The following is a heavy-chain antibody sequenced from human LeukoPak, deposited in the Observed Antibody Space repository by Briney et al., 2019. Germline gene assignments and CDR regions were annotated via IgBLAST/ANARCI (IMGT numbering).Heavy chain of an antibody. V-gene: IGHV1-69*05. CDR2: IISIFGTA. Sequence: SVKVSCKASGGTSSSYAISWVRHAPGQGLEWMGRIISIFGTANYAQKCQGRVTITTDKATSTAYMEMSSLRSEDTAVYYCGPRYYGSGADYWGQGTLVTVSS. J-gene: IGHJ4*02. CDR1: GGTSSSYA. CDR3: GPRYYGSGADY. D-gene: IGHD3-10*01.